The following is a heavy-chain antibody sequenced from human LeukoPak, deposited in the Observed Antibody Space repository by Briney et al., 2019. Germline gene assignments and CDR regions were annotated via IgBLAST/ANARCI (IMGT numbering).Heavy chain of an antibody. CDR3: ARSGWTGDAFDI. Sequence: GGSLRLSCSASGFTFSRYAMHWVRQAPGKGLEYVSAISSNGGSTYYADSVKGRFTISRDNSKNTLYLQMSSLRAEDTAVYYCARSGWTGDAFDIWGQGTMVTVSS. CDR2: ISSNGGST. CDR1: GFTFSRYA. D-gene: IGHD6-19*01. J-gene: IGHJ3*02. V-gene: IGHV3-64D*06.